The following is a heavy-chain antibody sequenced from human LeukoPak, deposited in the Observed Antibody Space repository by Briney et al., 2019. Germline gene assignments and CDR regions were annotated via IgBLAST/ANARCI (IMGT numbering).Heavy chain of an antibody. CDR3: TRPLGAAAGTYFDP. D-gene: IGHD6-13*01. Sequence: GGSLKLSCAASGFTFSGSAMHWVRQASGKGLEWVGHIRSKPNNYATAYAASVKGRFTISRDDSKNTAYLQMNSLKIEDTAVHYCTRPLGAAAGTYFDPWGQGTLVTVSS. CDR2: IRSKPNNYAT. J-gene: IGHJ5*02. V-gene: IGHV3-73*01. CDR1: GFTFSGSA.